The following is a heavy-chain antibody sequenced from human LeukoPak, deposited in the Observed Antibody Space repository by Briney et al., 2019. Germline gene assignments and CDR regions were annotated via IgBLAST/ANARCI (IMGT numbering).Heavy chain of an antibody. J-gene: IGHJ4*02. D-gene: IGHD3-22*01. Sequence: ASVKVSCKASGYTFTSYGISWVRQAPGQGLEWMGWINPNSGGTNYAQKFQGRVTMTRDTSISTAYMELSRLRSDDTAVYYCAREMGRLYYYGSSGPEYIDYWGQGTLVTVSS. CDR3: AREMGRLYYYGSSGPEYIDY. CDR1: GYTFTSYG. V-gene: IGHV1-2*02. CDR2: INPNSGGT.